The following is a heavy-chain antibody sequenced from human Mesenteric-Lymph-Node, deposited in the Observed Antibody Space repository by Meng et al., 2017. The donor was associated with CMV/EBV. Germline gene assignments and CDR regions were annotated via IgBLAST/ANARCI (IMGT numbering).Heavy chain of an antibody. J-gene: IGHJ4*02. Sequence: SETLSLTCAVYGGSFSGYYWSWIRQPPGKGLEWIGEINHSGSTNYNPSLKSRVTISVDTSKNQFSLKLSSVTAADTAVHYCARAASYCTNGVCYFDYWGQGTLVTVSS. D-gene: IGHD2-8*01. CDR1: GGSFSGYY. CDR2: INHSGST. CDR3: ARAASYCTNGVCYFDY. V-gene: IGHV4-34*01.